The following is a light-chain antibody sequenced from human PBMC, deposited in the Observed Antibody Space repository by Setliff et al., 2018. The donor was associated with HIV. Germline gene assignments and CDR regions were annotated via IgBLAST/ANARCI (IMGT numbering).Light chain of an antibody. V-gene: IGLV3-21*04. Sequence: SYELTQPPSVSVAPGKTARITCGGNNIGSKSVHWYQQKPGQAPVLVIYYDSDRPSGIPERFSGSNSGNTATLTISRVEARDEADYYCQVWDSSSDHPYVFGTGTKVTV. J-gene: IGLJ1*01. CDR1: NIGSKS. CDR2: YDS. CDR3: QVWDSSSDHPYV.